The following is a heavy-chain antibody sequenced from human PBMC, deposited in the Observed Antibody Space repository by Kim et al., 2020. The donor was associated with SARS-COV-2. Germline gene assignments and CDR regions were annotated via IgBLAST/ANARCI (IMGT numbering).Heavy chain of an antibody. CDR2: ISGSGGST. CDR3: AKPLSVNVLRFLGDAFDI. V-gene: IGHV3-23*01. Sequence: GGSLRLSCAASGFTFSSYAMSWVRQAPGKGLEWVSAISGSGGSTYYADSVKGRFTISRDNSKNTLYLQMNSLRAEDTAVYYCAKPLSVNVLRFLGDAFDIWGQGTMVTVSS. J-gene: IGHJ3*02. D-gene: IGHD3-3*01. CDR1: GFTFSSYA.